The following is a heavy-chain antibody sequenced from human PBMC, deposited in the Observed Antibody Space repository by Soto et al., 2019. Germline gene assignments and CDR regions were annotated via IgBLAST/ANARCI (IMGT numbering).Heavy chain of an antibody. CDR1: GFTFSSYA. D-gene: IGHD6-13*01. V-gene: IGHV3-30*18. Sequence: GGSLRLSCAASGFTFSSYAMHWVRQAPGKGLEWVAIISYDGSNKYYADSVKGRFTISRDNSKNTRYLQMNSLRGEDTAVYYCAKDEGYSSSWRYYFDSWGQGSLVTVSS. CDR2: ISYDGSNK. CDR3: AKDEGYSSSWRYYFDS. J-gene: IGHJ4*02.